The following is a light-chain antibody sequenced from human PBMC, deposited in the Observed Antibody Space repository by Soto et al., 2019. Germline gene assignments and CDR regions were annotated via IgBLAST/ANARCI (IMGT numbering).Light chain of an antibody. CDR2: DTS. J-gene: IGKJ1*01. CDR1: QTVSSK. Sequence: EIVLTQSPATLSSSPGERATLSCRASQTVSSKLAWYQHKPGQAPRLLIYDTSNRATGIPARFSGSGSGTDFTLTISSLEPEDFAVYYCHQRMCWPRTFGQGTKVDIK. V-gene: IGKV3-11*01. CDR3: HQRMCWPRT.